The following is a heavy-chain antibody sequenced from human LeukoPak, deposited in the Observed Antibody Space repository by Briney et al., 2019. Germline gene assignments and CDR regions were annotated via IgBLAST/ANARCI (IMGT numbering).Heavy chain of an antibody. CDR1: GFTVSSNY. CDR2: IYSGGST. V-gene: IGHV3-53*01. Sequence: GGSLRLSCAASGFTVSSNYMSWVRQAPGKGLEWVSVIYSGGSTYYADSVKGRFTISRDNSKNTLYLQMNSLRAEDTAVYYCARALRGSGVAFDISGEGTTVTVSS. D-gene: IGHD1-26*01. J-gene: IGHJ3*02. CDR3: ARALRGSGVAFDI.